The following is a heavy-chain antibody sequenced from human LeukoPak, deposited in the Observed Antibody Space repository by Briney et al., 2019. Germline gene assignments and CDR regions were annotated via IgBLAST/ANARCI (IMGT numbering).Heavy chain of an antibody. CDR1: GYTFTGYY. J-gene: IGHJ6*03. Sequence: ASVKVSCKASGYTFTGYYMHWVRQAPGQGLEWMGGIIPIFGTANYAQKFQGRVTITADKSTSTAYMELSSLRSEDTAVYYCARGVVTAILYYYYYMDVWGKGTTVTVSS. CDR2: IIPIFGTA. V-gene: IGHV1-69*06. CDR3: ARGVVTAILYYYYYMDV. D-gene: IGHD2-21*02.